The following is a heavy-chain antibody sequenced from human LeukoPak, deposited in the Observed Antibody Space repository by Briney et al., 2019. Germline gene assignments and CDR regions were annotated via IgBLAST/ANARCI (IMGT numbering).Heavy chain of an antibody. CDR2: ISGSGGST. Sequence: GGSLRLSCAASGFTLSSYAMSWVRQAPGKGLEWVSAISGSGGSTYYADSVKGRFTISRDNSKNTLYLQMNSLRAEDTAVYYCASHPWGVVERRYFDYWGQGTLVTVSS. J-gene: IGHJ4*02. D-gene: IGHD3-10*01. CDR3: ASHPWGVVERRYFDY. CDR1: GFTLSSYA. V-gene: IGHV3-23*01.